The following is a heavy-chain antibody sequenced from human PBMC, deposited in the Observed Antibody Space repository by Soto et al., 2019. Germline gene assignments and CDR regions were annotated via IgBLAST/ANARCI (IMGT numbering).Heavy chain of an antibody. CDR2: ISSSSSYI. CDR1: GFTFSSYS. CDR3: ARVGSSGYYYKDLERDMDV. V-gene: IGHV3-21*01. D-gene: IGHD3-22*01. Sequence: EVQLVESGGGLVKPGGSLRLSCAASGFTFSSYSMNWVRQVPGKGLEWVSSISSSSSYIYYADSVKGRFTISRDNAKNSLYLQMNSLRAEDTAVYYCARVGSSGYYYKDLERDMDVWGQGTTVTVSS. J-gene: IGHJ6*02.